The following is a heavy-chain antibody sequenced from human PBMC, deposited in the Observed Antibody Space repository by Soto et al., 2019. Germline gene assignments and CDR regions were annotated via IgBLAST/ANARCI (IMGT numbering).Heavy chain of an antibody. D-gene: IGHD1-1*01. CDR3: ARSPGWTEGYFDP. J-gene: IGHJ5*02. V-gene: IGHV4-61*01. Sequence: SGTLSLTCTVSRGSVSGGSYFWNWIRQPPGKGLEWIGYFYKSGYTKYNPSLESRVTISGDTSKNQISLKLSSVTAADTAVYYCARSPGWTEGYFDPWGQGTLVTVSS. CDR1: RGSVSGGSYF. CDR2: FYKSGYT.